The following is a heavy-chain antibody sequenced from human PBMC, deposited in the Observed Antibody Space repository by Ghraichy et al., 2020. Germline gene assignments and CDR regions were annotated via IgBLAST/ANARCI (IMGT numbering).Heavy chain of an antibody. CDR2: TYYRSKWYN. Sequence: QTLSLTCAISGDSVSSNSAAWNWIRQSPSRGLEWLGRTYYRSKWYNDYAVSVKSRITINPDTSKNQFSLQLNSVTPEDTAVYYCARDVPVSSGWTTHFDYWGQGTLVTVSS. CDR1: GDSVSSNSAA. CDR3: ARDVPVSSGWTTHFDY. J-gene: IGHJ4*02. D-gene: IGHD6-19*01. V-gene: IGHV6-1*01.